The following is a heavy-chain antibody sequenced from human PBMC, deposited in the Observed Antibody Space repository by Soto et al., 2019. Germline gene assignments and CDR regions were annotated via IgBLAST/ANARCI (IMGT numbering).Heavy chain of an antibody. V-gene: IGHV1-18*01. D-gene: IGHD3-22*01. CDR2: ISAYNGNT. CDR3: AREWYYYDSSGYLSDY. CDR1: GYTFTSYG. J-gene: IGHJ4*02. Sequence: QVPLVQSGAEVKKPGASVKVSCKASGYTFTSYGISWVRQAPGQGLEWMGWISAYNGNTNYAQKLQGRVTMTTDTXTXTAYMELRSRRSDDTAVYYCAREWYYYDSSGYLSDYWGQGTLVTVSS.